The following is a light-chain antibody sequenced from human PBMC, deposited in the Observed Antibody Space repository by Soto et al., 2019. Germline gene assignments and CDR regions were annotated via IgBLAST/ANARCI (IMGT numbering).Light chain of an antibody. Sequence: QSALTQPASVSGSPGQSITISCTGTGSDTGSYNYVSWYQHHPGKVPKFIIYDVTNRPSGVSDRFSGSKSGNTASLTISGLQAEDEAEYYCNSYTSASTYVFGTGIKVTVL. CDR1: GSDTGSYNY. V-gene: IGLV2-14*03. CDR3: NSYTSASTYV. CDR2: DVT. J-gene: IGLJ1*01.